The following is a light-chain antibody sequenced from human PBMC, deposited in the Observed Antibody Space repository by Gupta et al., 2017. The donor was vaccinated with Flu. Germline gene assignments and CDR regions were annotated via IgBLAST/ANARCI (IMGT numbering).Light chain of an antibody. Sequence: DIQMNQSPSYLSASVGDTVMITCRASQNMVKFLNWYQHKPGKAPQLLIYVASRLQSGVQSRFNGSGSGTDFTLTINDLHPEDFATYYCQQSYNTPRTFGQGTKVEIE. V-gene: IGKV1-39*01. CDR3: QQSYNTPRT. J-gene: IGKJ1*01. CDR2: VAS. CDR1: QNMVKF.